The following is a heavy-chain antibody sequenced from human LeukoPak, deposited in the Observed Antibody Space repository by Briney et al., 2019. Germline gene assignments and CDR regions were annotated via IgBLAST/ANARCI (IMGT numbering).Heavy chain of an antibody. D-gene: IGHD6-13*01. J-gene: IGHJ6*02. CDR1: GYTFTSYD. CDR2: MNPNSGNT. CDR3: ARGTADSSSWYPVYYYYGMDV. V-gene: IGHV1-8*01. Sequence: ASVKVSCKDSGYTFTSYDINWVRQATGQGLEWMGWMNPNSGNTGYAQKFQGRVTMTRNTSISTAYMELSSLRSEDTAVYYCARGTADSSSWYPVYYYYGMDVWGQGTTVTVSS.